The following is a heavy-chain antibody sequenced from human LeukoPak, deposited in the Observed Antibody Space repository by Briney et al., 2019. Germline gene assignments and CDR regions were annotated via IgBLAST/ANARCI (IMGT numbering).Heavy chain of an antibody. J-gene: IGHJ6*03. CDR3: ARDSKLRFLFYYMDV. V-gene: IGHV3-74*01. D-gene: IGHD3-3*01. Sequence: PGGSLRLSCAASGFSFSSYIMHWVRQAPGKGLVWVSRINSDGSSTYYADSVKGRFTISRDNAKNTLYLQMNSLRAEDTAVYYCARDSKLRFLFYYMDVWGKGTTVTVSS. CDR1: GFSFSSYI. CDR2: INSDGSST.